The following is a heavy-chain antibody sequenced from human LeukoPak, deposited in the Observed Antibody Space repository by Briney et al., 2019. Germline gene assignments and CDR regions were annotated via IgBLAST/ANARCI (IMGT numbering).Heavy chain of an antibody. D-gene: IGHD3-10*01. V-gene: IGHV3-30-3*01. CDR1: GFTFSSYW. Sequence: PGGSLRLSCAASGFTFSSYWMSWVRQAPGKGLEWMAVISYDGSNKYYADSVKGRFTISRDNSKNTLYLQMYSLRAEDTAVYYCARDWVLGTMVRGVILGWFDPWGQGTLVTVSS. CDR3: ARDWVLGTMVRGVILGWFDP. J-gene: IGHJ5*02. CDR2: ISYDGSNK.